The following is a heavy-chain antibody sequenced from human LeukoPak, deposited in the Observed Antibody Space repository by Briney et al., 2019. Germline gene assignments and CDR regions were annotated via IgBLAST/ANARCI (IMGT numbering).Heavy chain of an antibody. CDR2: IYYSGST. CDR1: GGSISSGGYY. V-gene: IGHV4-31*03. Sequence: PSQTLSLTCTVSGGSISSGGYYWSWIRQHPGKGLEWIGYIYYSGSTYYNPSLKSRVTISVDTSKNQFSLKLSSVTAADTAVYYCARVIGGHYDSSGDHWYFDLWGRGTLVTVSS. CDR3: ARVIGGHYDSSGDHWYFDL. D-gene: IGHD3-22*01. J-gene: IGHJ2*01.